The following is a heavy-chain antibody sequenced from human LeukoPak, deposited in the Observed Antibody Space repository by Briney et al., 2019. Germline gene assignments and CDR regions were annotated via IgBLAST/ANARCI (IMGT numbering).Heavy chain of an antibody. CDR3: ARSSLRSSGWYDFDY. J-gene: IGHJ4*02. Sequence: PGGSLRLSCAASGFTFSSYWMHWIRQAPGKGLEWVSYISSSGSTIYYADSVKGRFTISRDNAKNSLYLQMNSLRAEDTAVYYCARSSLRSSGWYDFDYWGQGTLVTVSS. D-gene: IGHD6-19*01. V-gene: IGHV3-11*01. CDR1: GFTFSSYW. CDR2: ISSSGSTI.